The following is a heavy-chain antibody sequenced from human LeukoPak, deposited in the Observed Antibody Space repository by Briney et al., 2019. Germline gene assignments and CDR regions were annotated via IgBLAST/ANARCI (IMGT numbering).Heavy chain of an antibody. V-gene: IGHV3-48*01. Sequence: GGSLRLSCAASGFTFSSYSMNWVRQAPGKGLEWVSYISSSGSTIYYADSVKGRFTISRDNSKNTLYLQMNSLRAEDTAVYYCAKDRGRAVAGSEFDYWGQGTLVTVSS. CDR1: GFTFSSYS. CDR3: AKDRGRAVAGSEFDY. CDR2: ISSSGSTI. J-gene: IGHJ4*02. D-gene: IGHD6-19*01.